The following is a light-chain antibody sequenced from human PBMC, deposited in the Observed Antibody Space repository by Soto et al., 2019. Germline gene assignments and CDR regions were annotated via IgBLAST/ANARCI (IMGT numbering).Light chain of an antibody. Sequence: DIQMTQSPSSLSASVGDRVTITCRASQSVTTYLHWYQQKAGEAPKLLIYAISNLQSGVSSRFSGSGSGTDFSLTINTLQPEGFATYYCQQGYSTPWTFGQGTKVDI. V-gene: IGKV1-39*01. CDR3: QQGYSTPWT. J-gene: IGKJ1*01. CDR2: AIS. CDR1: QSVTTY.